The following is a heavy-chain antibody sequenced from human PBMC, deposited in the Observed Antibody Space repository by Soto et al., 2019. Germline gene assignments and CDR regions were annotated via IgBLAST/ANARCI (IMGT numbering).Heavy chain of an antibody. CDR1: GDSVSSNSAG. D-gene: IGHD1-26*01. CDR2: TYYRAKWYY. Sequence: SQTLSLTCVITGDSVSSNSAGWSWVRQSPSRGLEWLGRTYYRAKWYYEYAVSVRGRITINPATSKNQYSLQLNSVTPADTALYFCARGEQYSGRIFDYCGQGTLVTASS. CDR3: ARGEQYSGRIFDY. J-gene: IGHJ4*01. V-gene: IGHV6-1*01.